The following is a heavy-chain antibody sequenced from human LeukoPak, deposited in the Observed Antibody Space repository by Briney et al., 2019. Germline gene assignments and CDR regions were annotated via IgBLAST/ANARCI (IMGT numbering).Heavy chain of an antibody. CDR1: GDSINSFY. CDR2: IYTSGST. CDR3: ARTLYGGGDY. V-gene: IGHV4-4*07. D-gene: IGHD4-23*01. J-gene: IGHJ4*02. Sequence: SETLSLTCTVSGDSINSFYWSWIRQPAGKGLEWIGRIYTSGSTNYSPSLKSRVTISVDTSKNQFSLKLSSVTAADTAVYYCARTLYGGGDYWGQGTLVTVSS.